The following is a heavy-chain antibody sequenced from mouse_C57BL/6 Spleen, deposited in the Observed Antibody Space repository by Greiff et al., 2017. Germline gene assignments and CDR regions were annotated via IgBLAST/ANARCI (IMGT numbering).Heavy chain of an antibody. Sequence: EVQLQQSGPELVKPGASVKIPCKASGYTFTDYNMDWVKQSHGKSLEWIGDINPNNGGTIYNQKFKGKATLTVDKSSSTAYMVLRSLTSEDTAVYYCTRSGYCSSYTWFAYWGQGTLVTVSA. V-gene: IGHV1-18*01. CDR1: GYTFTDYN. J-gene: IGHJ3*01. CDR3: TRSGYCSSYTWFAY. D-gene: IGHD1-1*01. CDR2: INPNNGGT.